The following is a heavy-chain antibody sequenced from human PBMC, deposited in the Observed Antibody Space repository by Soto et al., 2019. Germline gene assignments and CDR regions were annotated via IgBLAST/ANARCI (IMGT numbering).Heavy chain of an antibody. CDR1: GFTFSNYW. D-gene: IGHD3-10*01. J-gene: IGHJ6*02. CDR3: ARAVRSGSYPYYYYGTDV. CDR2: INSDGTST. V-gene: IGHV3-74*01. Sequence: EVQVVESGGGLVQPGGSLRFSCAASGFTFSNYWIHWVRQAPGKGLVWVSRINSDGTSTSYADSVKGRFTISRDNAKNRLYLQMNSLRVEDTAVYYCARAVRSGSYPYYYYGTDVWGQGTTVTVSS.